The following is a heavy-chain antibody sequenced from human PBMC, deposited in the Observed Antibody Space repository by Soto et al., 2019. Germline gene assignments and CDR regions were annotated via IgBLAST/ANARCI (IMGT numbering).Heavy chain of an antibody. CDR1: GGTFSSYA. Sequence: QVQLVQSGAEVKKPGSSVKVSCKASGGTFSSYAISWVRQAPGQGLEWMGGIIPIFGTANYAQKFQGRVTITADESTSTAYMELSSLRSEDTAVYYCARDKSLYYDSSGYYTRAFDIWGQGTMVTVSS. J-gene: IGHJ3*02. D-gene: IGHD3-22*01. CDR3: ARDKSLYYDSSGYYTRAFDI. V-gene: IGHV1-69*01. CDR2: IIPIFGTA.